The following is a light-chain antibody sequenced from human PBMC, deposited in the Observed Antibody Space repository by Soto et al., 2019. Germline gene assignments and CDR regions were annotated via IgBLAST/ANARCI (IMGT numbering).Light chain of an antibody. CDR1: QSISSY. CDR3: QQSYSTPWT. V-gene: IGKV1-39*01. J-gene: IGKJ1*01. CDR2: DSS. Sequence: DIQITQSPSTLSASVGDRVTITCRASQSISSYLNWYQQKPGEAPTLLVYDSSTLQSGVPSRFSGSGSGTDFTLTISSLQPEDFATYYCQQSYSTPWTFGQGTKVDIK.